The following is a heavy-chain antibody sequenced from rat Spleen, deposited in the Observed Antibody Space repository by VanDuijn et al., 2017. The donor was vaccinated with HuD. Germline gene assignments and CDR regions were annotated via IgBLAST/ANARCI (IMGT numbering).Heavy chain of an antibody. CDR1: GFNFNDYW. J-gene: IGHJ2*01. CDR3: AREDFGVDY. D-gene: IGHD4-3*01. CDR2: INKDSRTI. V-gene: IGHV4-2*01. Sequence: EVKLVESGGGLVQPGRSLKLSCAASGFNFNDYWMGWVRQAPGKGLEWIGEINKDSRTIKYTPSLKDKFTISRDNAQNTLYLQMSKLGSDDTAIYYCAREDFGVDYWGQGVMVTVSS.